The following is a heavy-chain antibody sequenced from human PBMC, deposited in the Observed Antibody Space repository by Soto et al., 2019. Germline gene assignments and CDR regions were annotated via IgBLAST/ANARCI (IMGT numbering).Heavy chain of an antibody. J-gene: IGHJ4*02. D-gene: IGHD3-10*01. CDR2: INPNSGAT. Sequence: ASVKVSCKASGYTFTDYYIHWVRQAPGQGLEWLGWINPNSGATAYARTFQGRVTLTRDTSISTAYMDLGGLNSDDTAVFYCATGPEGPLDYWGQGTLVPASS. CDR1: GYTFTDYY. CDR3: ATGPEGPLDY. V-gene: IGHV1-2*02.